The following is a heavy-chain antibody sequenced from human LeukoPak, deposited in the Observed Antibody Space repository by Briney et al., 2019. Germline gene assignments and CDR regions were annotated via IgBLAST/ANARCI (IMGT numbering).Heavy chain of an antibody. CDR3: ARGGLRITIFGVVINDAFDI. CDR1: GGSFSGYY. J-gene: IGHJ3*02. V-gene: IGHV4-34*01. Sequence: NPSETLSLTCAVYGGSFSGYYWSGIRQPPGKGREWIGEINHSGSTNYNPSLKSRVTISVDTSKNQFSLKLSSVTAADTAVYYCARGGLRITIFGVVINDAFDIWGQGTMVTVSS. D-gene: IGHD3-3*01. CDR2: INHSGST.